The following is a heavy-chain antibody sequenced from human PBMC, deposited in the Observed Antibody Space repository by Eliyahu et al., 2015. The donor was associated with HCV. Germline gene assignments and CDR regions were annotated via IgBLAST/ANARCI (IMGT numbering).Heavy chain of an antibody. V-gene: IGHV4-39*01. CDR1: VXXVRSSNYY. CDR3: ARQSGSPSYFDS. Sequence: QLQLQESGPGLVKPSETLSLTCTVSVXXVRSSNYYWGWIRQXPGKGXEWIGNIYYSGSAYYNPSLKSRVTISVETSKNQFSLKLTSVTATDTAVYYCARQSGSPSYFDSWDQGTLVIVSS. J-gene: IGHJ4*02. CDR2: IYYSGSA. D-gene: IGHD1-26*01.